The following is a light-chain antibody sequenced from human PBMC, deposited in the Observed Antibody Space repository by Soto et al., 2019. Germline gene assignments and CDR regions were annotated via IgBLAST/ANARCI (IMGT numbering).Light chain of an antibody. Sequence: QSALTQPASESGSPGQSITISCAGTSSDVGGYNFVSWYQQHPGNVPKLMVYEVTNRPSGVSSRFSGSKSGNTASLTISGLQAEDEADYYCSSYTSTTTPVVFGGGIKLTVL. CDR2: EVT. V-gene: IGLV2-14*01. CDR3: SSYTSTTTPVV. CDR1: SSDVGGYNF. J-gene: IGLJ2*01.